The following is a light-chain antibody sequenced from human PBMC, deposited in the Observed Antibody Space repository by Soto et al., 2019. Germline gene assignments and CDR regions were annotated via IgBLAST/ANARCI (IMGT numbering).Light chain of an antibody. CDR3: QSYDSSLGGSWV. J-gene: IGLJ3*02. CDR2: GNS. CDR1: SSNIGAGYD. Sequence: QSVLTQPPSVSGAPGQRVTISCTGSSSNIGAGYDVHWYQQLPGTAPKLLIYGNSNRPSGVPDRFSGSKSGTSASLAITGLQAEDDADYYCQSYDSSLGGSWVFCGGTEPTVL. V-gene: IGLV1-40*01.